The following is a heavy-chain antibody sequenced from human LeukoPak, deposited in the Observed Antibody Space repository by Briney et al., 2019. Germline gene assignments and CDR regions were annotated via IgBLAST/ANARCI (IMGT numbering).Heavy chain of an antibody. Sequence: GGSLRLSCAASGFTLSSYWMLWVRQAPGKGLESVSRINTDGTVTTYADPVKGRFTVSRDNADNTMFLQMNSVRDEDTAVYYCATKQWLAPPPDSWGQGTPVTVSS. CDR2: INTDGTVT. CDR3: ATKQWLAPPPDS. D-gene: IGHD6-19*01. J-gene: IGHJ4*02. V-gene: IGHV3-74*01. CDR1: GFTLSSYW.